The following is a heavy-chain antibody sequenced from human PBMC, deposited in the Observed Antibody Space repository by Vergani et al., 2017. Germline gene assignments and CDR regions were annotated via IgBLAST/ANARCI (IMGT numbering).Heavy chain of an antibody. CDR2: ITGSGSRT. J-gene: IGHJ5*02. Sequence: EVQLLESVGGLVQPGGSLRLSCAASGFTFSSYSMCWVRQAPGKGLEWVSAITGSGSRTYYADSVKGRFTISRDNTKYTLYLQRNRLRAEDTAVYYCATFGVHWFDPWGQGTLVTVSS. CDR1: GFTFSSYS. D-gene: IGHD3-16*01. V-gene: IGHV3-23*01. CDR3: ATFGVHWFDP.